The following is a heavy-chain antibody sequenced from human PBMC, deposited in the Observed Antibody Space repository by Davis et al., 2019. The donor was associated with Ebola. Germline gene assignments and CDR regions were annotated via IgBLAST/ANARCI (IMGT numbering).Heavy chain of an antibody. J-gene: IGHJ6*02. Sequence: SETLSLTCAVYGGSFSGYYWSWIRQPPGKGLEWIGEINHSGSTNYNPSLKSRVTISVDTSKNQFSLKLSSVTAADTAVYYCARGVSLYYYYGMDVWGQGTTVIVSS. CDR2: INHSGST. CDR1: GGSFSGYY. V-gene: IGHV4-34*01. CDR3: ARGVSLYYYYGMDV.